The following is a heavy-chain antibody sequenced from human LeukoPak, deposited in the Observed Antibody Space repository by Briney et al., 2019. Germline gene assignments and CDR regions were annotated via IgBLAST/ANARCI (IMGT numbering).Heavy chain of an antibody. V-gene: IGHV3-9*03. CDR3: AKANGASNSYFDY. D-gene: IGHD1-26*01. J-gene: IGHJ4*02. CDR2: ISWNSGSI. CDR1: GFTFDDYA. Sequence: GGSLRLSCAASGFTFDDYAMHWVRQAPGKGLEWVSGISWNSGSIGYADSVKGRFTISRDNAKNSLYLQMNSLRAEDMALYYCAKANGASNSYFDYWGQGTLVTVSS.